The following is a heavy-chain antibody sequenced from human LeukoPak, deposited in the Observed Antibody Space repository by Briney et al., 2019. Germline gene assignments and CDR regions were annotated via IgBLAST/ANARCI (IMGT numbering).Heavy chain of an antibody. J-gene: IGHJ4*02. Sequence: GGSLRLSCAASGFTVSSNYMSWVRQAPGKGLEWVSVIYSGGSPYYADSVKGRFTISRDNSKNTPYLQMNSLRAEDTAVYYCARGPRYSSSWYPGQLDYWGQGTLVTVSS. CDR3: ARGPRYSSSWYPGQLDY. CDR2: IYSGGSP. D-gene: IGHD6-13*01. V-gene: IGHV3-53*01. CDR1: GFTVSSNY.